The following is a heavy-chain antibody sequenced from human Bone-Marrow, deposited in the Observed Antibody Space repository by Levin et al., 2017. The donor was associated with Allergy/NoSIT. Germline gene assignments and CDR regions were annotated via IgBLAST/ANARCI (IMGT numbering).Heavy chain of an antibody. CDR1: GFTISSFG. CDR2: ISYDGGNK. D-gene: IGHD2-21*02. Sequence: GGSLRLSCAVSGFTISSFGMHWVRQAPGKGLEWVAAISYDGGNKFADSVKGRFTISRDNSRNTLFLKMNSLRAEDTAVYFCAKGLEGCGNDCYILAYWGQGALVTVSS. J-gene: IGHJ4*02. CDR3: AKGLEGCGNDCYILAY. V-gene: IGHV3-30*18.